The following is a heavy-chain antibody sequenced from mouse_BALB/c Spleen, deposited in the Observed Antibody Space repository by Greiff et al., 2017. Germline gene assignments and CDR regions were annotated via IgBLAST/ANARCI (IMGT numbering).Heavy chain of an antibody. CDR3: ARENRYGYAMDY. D-gene: IGHD2-14*01. CDR1: GFTFSSFG. V-gene: IGHV5-17*02. J-gene: IGHJ4*01. CDR2: ISSGSSTI. Sequence: EVQLQESGGGLVQPGGSRKLSCAASGFTFSSFGMHWVRQAPEKGLEWVAYISSGSSTIYYADTVKGRFTISRDNPKNTLFLQMTSLRSEDTAMYYCARENRYGYAMDYWGQGTSVTVSS.